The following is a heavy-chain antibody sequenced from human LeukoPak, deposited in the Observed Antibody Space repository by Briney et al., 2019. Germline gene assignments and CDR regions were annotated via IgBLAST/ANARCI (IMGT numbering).Heavy chain of an antibody. CDR1: GFTFSNSA. CDR2: IVVGSGNT. J-gene: IGHJ6*02. D-gene: IGHD3-3*01. CDR3: AARSGYYYGMDV. Sequence: SVKVSCKASGFTFSNSAVQWVRQARGQRPEWIGWIVVGSGNTNYAQKFQERVTITRDMSTSTAYMELSNLRSEDTAVYYCAARSGYYYGMDVWGQGTTVTVSS. V-gene: IGHV1-58*01.